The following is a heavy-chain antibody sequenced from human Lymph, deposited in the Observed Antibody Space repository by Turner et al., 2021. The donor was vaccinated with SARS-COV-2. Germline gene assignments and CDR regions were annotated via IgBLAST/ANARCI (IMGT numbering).Heavy chain of an antibody. V-gene: IGHV4-59*01. Sequence: VHVQESGPGLVKPSEDPTLTCTVAGDSISNYYWLWIRQPPGKGLEWIGYIYYSGSTNYNPSLKGRVTRSVDTSKNHFSLKLSSVTAADTAVYYCARGFDNWGQGTLVTVSS. CDR3: ARGFDN. J-gene: IGHJ4*01. CDR1: GDSISNYY. CDR2: IYYSGST.